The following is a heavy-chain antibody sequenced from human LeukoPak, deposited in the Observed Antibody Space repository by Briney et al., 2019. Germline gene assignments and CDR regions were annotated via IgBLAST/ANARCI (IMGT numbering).Heavy chain of an antibody. V-gene: IGHV3-7*01. J-gene: IGHJ4*02. CDR1: GFSFGGFS. D-gene: IGHD2-21*01. CDR2: MHEHGREI. CDR3: ARPRGCGSSRCNNFDY. Sequence: GGSLRLSCAASGFSFGGFSMSWVRQTPGKGLEWVTYMHEHGREIFYADSVEGRFTISRDNAKNSLYLQMNSLRAEDAGVYYCARPRGCGSSRCNNFDYWGQGTLVTVSS.